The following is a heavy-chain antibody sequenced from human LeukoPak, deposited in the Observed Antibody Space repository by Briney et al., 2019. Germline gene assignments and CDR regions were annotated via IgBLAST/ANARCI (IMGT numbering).Heavy chain of an antibody. CDR2: IYYSGST. CDR3: VRLYDFWSGYPGWFDS. D-gene: IGHD3-3*01. J-gene: IGHJ5*01. V-gene: IGHV4-59*08. Sequence: ETLSLTCTVSGGSISGYYWSWIRQPPGKGLEWIGYIYYSGSTNYNPSLKSRVTISVDTSKNQISLKLTSVTAADATIYYCVRLYDFWSGYPGWFDSWGQGTLLTVSS. CDR1: GGSISGYY.